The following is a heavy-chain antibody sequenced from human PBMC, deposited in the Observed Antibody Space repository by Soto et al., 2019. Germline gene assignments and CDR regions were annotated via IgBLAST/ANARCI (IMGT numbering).Heavy chain of an antibody. CDR3: AREGDYGDYVAFDI. CDR2: IYHSGST. D-gene: IGHD4-17*01. CDR1: GGSISSGGYS. J-gene: IGHJ3*02. V-gene: IGHV4-30-2*01. Sequence: SETLSLTCAVSGGSISSGGYSWSWIRQPPGKDLEWIGYIYHSGSTYYNPSLKSRVTISVDTPKNQFSLKLSSVTAADTAVYYCAREGDYGDYVAFDIWGQGTMVTVSS.